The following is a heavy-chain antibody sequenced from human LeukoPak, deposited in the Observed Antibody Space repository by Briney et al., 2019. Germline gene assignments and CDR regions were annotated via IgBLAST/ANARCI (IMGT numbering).Heavy chain of an antibody. J-gene: IGHJ6*02. V-gene: IGHV3-33*06. CDR1: GFTFSSYG. CDR2: IWFDGSNK. CDR3: AKDGTTGYGMDV. Sequence: GGSLRLSCKASGFTFSSYGMHWVRQAPGKGLEWVAVIWFDGSNKYYADSVKGRFTISRDNSKNTLYLQMSSLRAEDTALYYCAKDGTTGYGMDVWGQGTTVTVSS. D-gene: IGHD1-1*01.